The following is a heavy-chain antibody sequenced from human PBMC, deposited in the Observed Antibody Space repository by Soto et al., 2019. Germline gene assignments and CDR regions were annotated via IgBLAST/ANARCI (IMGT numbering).Heavy chain of an antibody. J-gene: IGHJ4*02. CDR3: WSRPCTAGYDSFDL. CDR1: GFTFSNFD. CDR2: INHDGDLT. Sequence: EVQLLESGGGLVQPGGSLRLSCEASGFTFSNFDMSWVRQAPGKGLEWASGINHDGDLTFYPDSLKGRYTISRDNSKNTLYLQMNRLRAEDTALYCCWSRPCTAGYDSFDLWGQGTLVTVSS. V-gene: IGHV3-23*01. D-gene: IGHD2-15*01.